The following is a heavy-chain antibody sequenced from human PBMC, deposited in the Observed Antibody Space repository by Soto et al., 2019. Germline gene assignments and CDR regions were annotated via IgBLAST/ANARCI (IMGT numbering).Heavy chain of an antibody. J-gene: IGHJ3*02. Sequence: GGSLRLSCAASGFSFTTYVMQWVRRAPGKGLEWVAVISHDGSYKYYGDAVKGRFTISRDTSKNAVYLEMNSLRLEDTAVYYCAKGLLAIVGTTLPRDAFNIWGQGTMVTVSS. D-gene: IGHD1-26*01. CDR1: GFSFTTYV. V-gene: IGHV3-30*18. CDR3: AKGLLAIVGTTLPRDAFNI. CDR2: ISHDGSYK.